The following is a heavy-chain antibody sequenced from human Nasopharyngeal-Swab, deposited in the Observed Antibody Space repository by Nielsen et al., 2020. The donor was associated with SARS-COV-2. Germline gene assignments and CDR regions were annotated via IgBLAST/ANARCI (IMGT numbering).Heavy chain of an antibody. D-gene: IGHD3-10*01. CDR3: ARDLGDYYYYYYMDV. CDR1: GFRFSDYS. Sequence: GGSLRLSCAASGFRFSDYSMNWVRQAPGKGPEWVSFISGSGDFIYYADSVKGRFTISRDNARSSLYLQMNSLRAEDTAIYYCARDLGDYYYYYYMDVWGKGTTVTVSS. V-gene: IGHV3-21*01. J-gene: IGHJ6*03. CDR2: ISGSGDFI.